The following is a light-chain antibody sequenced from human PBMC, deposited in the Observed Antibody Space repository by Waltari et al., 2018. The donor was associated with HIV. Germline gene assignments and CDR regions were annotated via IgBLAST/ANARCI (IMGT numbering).Light chain of an antibody. V-gene: IGLV4-69*01. CDR1: NGHRRYA. J-gene: IGLJ3*02. Sequence: HLVLTQSPSPSASIGTSVKLTCTLSNGHRRYAITWHQQQPEKSPRYLMKLNSDGSQSKGDAMPDRFSGSSFRAERYLTFSSIQSEDEVAYYCQTWWTGIHAVFGGGPLLTVL. CDR2: LNSDGSQ. CDR3: QTWWTGIHAV.